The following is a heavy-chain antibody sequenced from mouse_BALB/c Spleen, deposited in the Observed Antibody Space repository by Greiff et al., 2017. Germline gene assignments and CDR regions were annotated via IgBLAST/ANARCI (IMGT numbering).Heavy chain of an antibody. J-gene: IGHJ4*01. CDR3: ARSGVLPAMDY. Sequence: QVQLQQSAAELARPGASVKMSCKASGYTFTSYTMHWVKQRPGQGLEWIGYINPSSGYTEYNQKFKDKTTLTADKSSSTAYMQLSSLTSEDSAVYYCARSGVLPAMDYWGQGTSVTVSS. V-gene: IGHV1-4*02. D-gene: IGHD2-10*01. CDR1: GYTFTSYT. CDR2: INPSSGYT.